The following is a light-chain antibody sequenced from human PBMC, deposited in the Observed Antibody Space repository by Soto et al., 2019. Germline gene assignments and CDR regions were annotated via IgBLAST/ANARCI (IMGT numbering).Light chain of an antibody. J-gene: IGLJ2*01. CDR1: SGHSSYA. V-gene: IGLV4-69*01. CDR3: QTWGTGIL. Sequence: QPVLTQSPSASASLGASVKLTCTLSSGHSSYAIAWHQQQPEKGPRYLMKLNSDGSHSKGDGIPDRFSGSSSGAERYLTITSLQSEDEADYYCQTWGTGILFGGGNKLNVL. CDR2: LNSDGSH.